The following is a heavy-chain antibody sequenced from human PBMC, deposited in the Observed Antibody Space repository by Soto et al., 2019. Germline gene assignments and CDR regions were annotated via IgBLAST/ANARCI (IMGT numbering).Heavy chain of an antibody. J-gene: IGHJ4*02. CDR3: ARGVSLITLDY. Sequence: QVQLQQWGAGLLKPSETLSLTCAVYGGSFSGYYWSWIRQPPGKGLEWIGEINHSGSTNYNPSLKSRVTISVDTSKNQFSLKLSSVTAADTAVYYCARGVSLITLDYWGQGTLVTVSS. D-gene: IGHD3-22*01. V-gene: IGHV4-34*01. CDR2: INHSGST. CDR1: GGSFSGYY.